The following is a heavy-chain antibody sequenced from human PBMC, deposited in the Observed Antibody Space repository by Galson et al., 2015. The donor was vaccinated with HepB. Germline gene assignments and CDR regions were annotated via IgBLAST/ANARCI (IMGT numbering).Heavy chain of an antibody. D-gene: IGHD5-12*01. CDR1: GFTFSGSA. CDR2: IRSKGNDYAT. J-gene: IGHJ4*02. Sequence: SLRLSCAASGFTFSGSAIHWVRQASGKGPEWVGRIRSKGNDYATSYVESLKGRFSISRDDSRNMAYLHMKSRKTEATAVYYCTRMGDFSGYSSKWGQGTLVTVSS. V-gene: IGHV3-73*01. CDR3: TRMGDFSGYSSK.